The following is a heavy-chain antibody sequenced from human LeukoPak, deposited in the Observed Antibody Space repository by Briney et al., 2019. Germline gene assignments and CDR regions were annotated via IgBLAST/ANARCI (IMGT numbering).Heavy chain of an antibody. CDR1: GYTFTSYG. V-gene: IGHV1-18*04. CDR2: ISAYNGNT. J-gene: IGHJ5*02. CDR3: ARDPVLRYFDWLSTNWFDP. D-gene: IGHD3-9*01. Sequence: ASVKVSCKASGYTFTSYGISWVRQAPGQGLEWVGWISAYNGNTNYAQKLQGRVTMTTDTSTSTAYMELRSLRSDDTAVYYCARDPVLRYFDWLSTNWFDPWGQGTLVTVSS.